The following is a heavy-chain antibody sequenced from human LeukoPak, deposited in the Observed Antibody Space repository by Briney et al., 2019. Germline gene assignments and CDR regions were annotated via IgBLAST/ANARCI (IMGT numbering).Heavy chain of an antibody. CDR3: ARVVVPAAKLSCYGYYFDY. V-gene: IGHV4-34*01. J-gene: IGHJ4*02. D-gene: IGHD2-2*01. CDR1: GGSFSGYY. Sequence: SETLSLTCAVYGGSFSGYYWSWIRQPPGKGLEWIGEINHSGSTNYNPSLKSRVTISVDTSKNQFSLKLSSVTAADTAVYYCARVVVPAAKLSCYGYYFDYWGQGTLVTVSS. CDR2: INHSGST.